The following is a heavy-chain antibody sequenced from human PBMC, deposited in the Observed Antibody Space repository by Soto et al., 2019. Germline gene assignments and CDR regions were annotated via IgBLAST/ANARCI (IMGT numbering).Heavy chain of an antibody. V-gene: IGHV4-4*07. Sequence: SETLSLTCTVSGGSISSYYWSWIRQPAGKGLEWIGRIYTSGSTNYNPSLKSRVTMSVDTSKNQFSLKLSSVTAADTAVYYCARGLSMDMAPIMGCYFDFWGRGSLVTVSS. CDR3: ARGLSMDMAPIMGCYFDF. CDR1: GGSISSYY. CDR2: IYTSGST. D-gene: IGHD1-26*01. J-gene: IGHJ4*02.